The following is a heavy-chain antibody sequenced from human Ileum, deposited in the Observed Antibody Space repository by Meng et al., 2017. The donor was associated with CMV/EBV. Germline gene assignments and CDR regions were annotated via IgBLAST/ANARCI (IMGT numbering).Heavy chain of an antibody. J-gene: IGHJ4*02. V-gene: IGHV4-30-4*01. CDR1: GGSITSGGYY. Sequence: QVQLQESGPVLVDPSQTLSLTCPVSGGSITSGGYYLSWIRQPPGKGVEWIGYIYKSGSTFYNSSLKSRVTISMDTSKNQFSLELSSVTAADTAVYFCASILIFEAAQFDLWGRGTLVTVSS. CDR3: ASILIFEAAQFDL. CDR2: IYKSGST. D-gene: IGHD2/OR15-2a*01.